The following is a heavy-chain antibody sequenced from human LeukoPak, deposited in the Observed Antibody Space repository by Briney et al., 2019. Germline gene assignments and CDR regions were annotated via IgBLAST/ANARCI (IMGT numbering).Heavy chain of an antibody. CDR3: ATNPPATVSTIADPS. Sequence: SETLPLTCIVSGGSISNYHWSWIRQPPGKGLEWIGYVSYTGSTNYNPSLKSRITISVDTSKNQFSLKLTSVTAADTAVYYCATNPPATVSTIADPSWGQGTLVTVSS. J-gene: IGHJ4*02. D-gene: IGHD5/OR15-5a*01. V-gene: IGHV4-59*12. CDR1: GGSISNYH. CDR2: VSYTGST.